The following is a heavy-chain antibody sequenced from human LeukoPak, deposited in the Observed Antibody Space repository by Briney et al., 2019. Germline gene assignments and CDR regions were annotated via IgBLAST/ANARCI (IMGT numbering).Heavy chain of an antibody. CDR2: IYYSGST. J-gene: IGHJ5*02. V-gene: IGHV4-59*01. CDR1: GGSISSYY. CDR3: ARGGVLWFGELQNWFDP. Sequence: SETLSLTCTVSGGSISSYYWSWIRQPPGKGLEWIGYIYYSGSTNYNPSLKSRVTISVDTSKNGFSLKLSSVTAADTAVYYCARGGVLWFGELQNWFDPWGQGTLVTVSS. D-gene: IGHD3-10*01.